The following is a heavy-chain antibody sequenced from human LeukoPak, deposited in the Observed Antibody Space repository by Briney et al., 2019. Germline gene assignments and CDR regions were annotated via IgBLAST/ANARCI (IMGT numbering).Heavy chain of an antibody. D-gene: IGHD6-6*01. CDR3: AILIRGRSSSTRFFDY. Sequence: PGGSLRLSCAASGFTFSSYAMSWVRQAPGKGLEWVSAISGSGGSTYYADSVKGRFTISRDNSKNTLYLQMNSLRAEDTAVYYCAILIRGRSSSTRFFDYWGQGTLVTVSS. CDR1: GFTFSSYA. V-gene: IGHV3-23*01. J-gene: IGHJ4*02. CDR2: ISGSGGST.